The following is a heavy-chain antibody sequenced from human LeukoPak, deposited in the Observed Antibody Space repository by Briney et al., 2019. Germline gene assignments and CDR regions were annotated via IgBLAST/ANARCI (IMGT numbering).Heavy chain of an antibody. V-gene: IGHV3-7*01. Sequence: GGSLRLSCAASEFTVTYNYMTWVRQAPGKGLEWVASIKQDGSDKYYVDSVKGRFTISRDNAKNSVYLQMTSLRDEDTAVYYCARDGRWMQFAEGGLDYWGQGALVIVSS. CDR1: EFTVTYNY. D-gene: IGHD5-24*01. J-gene: IGHJ4*02. CDR3: ARDGRWMQFAEGGLDY. CDR2: IKQDGSDK.